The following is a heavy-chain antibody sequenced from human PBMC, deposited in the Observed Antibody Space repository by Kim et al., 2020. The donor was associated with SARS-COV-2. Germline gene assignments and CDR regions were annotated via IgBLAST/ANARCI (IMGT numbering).Heavy chain of an antibody. J-gene: IGHJ4*02. CDR3: ARGGVVLRFLEWPLDY. CDR2: INAGNGNT. CDR1: GYTFTSYA. D-gene: IGHD3-3*01. V-gene: IGHV1-3*01. Sequence: ASVKVSCKASGYTFTSYAMHRVRQAPGQRLEWMGWINAGNGNTKYSQKFQGRVTITRDTSASTAYMELSSLRSEDTAVYYCARGGVVLRFLEWPLDYWGQGTLVTVSS.